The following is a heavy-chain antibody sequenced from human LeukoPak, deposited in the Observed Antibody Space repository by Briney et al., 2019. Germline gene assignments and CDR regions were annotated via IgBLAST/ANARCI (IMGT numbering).Heavy chain of an antibody. Sequence: AAVTVSFKASGGTFSSYAISWVRQAPGQGLEWMGGIIPIFGTANYAQKFQGRVTITTDESTSTAYMELSSLRSEDTAVYYCARFDSSGYSNWGQGTLVTVSS. D-gene: IGHD3-22*01. CDR1: GGTFSSYA. CDR3: ARFDSSGYSN. CDR2: IIPIFGTA. J-gene: IGHJ4*02. V-gene: IGHV1-69*05.